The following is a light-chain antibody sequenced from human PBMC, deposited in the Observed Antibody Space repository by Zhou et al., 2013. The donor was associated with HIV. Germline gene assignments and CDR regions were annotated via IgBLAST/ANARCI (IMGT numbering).Light chain of an antibody. J-gene: IGKJ1*01. CDR2: GAS. CDR3: QQYDSSRT. V-gene: IGKV3-20*01. CDR1: QSVSSNY. Sequence: EIVLTQSPGTLSLSPGERATLSCRASQSVSSNYLAWYQQKPGQAPRLLIQGASSRAAGIPDRFSGSGSGTDFTLTISRLEPEDFAVYYCQQYDSSRTFGQGT.